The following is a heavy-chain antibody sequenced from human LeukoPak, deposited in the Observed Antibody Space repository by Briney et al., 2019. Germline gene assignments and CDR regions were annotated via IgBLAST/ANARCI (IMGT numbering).Heavy chain of an antibody. V-gene: IGHV3-53*01. CDR1: GFTVSSNY. D-gene: IGHD2-15*01. Sequence: PGGSLRLSCAASGFTVSSNYMSWVRQAPGKGLEWVSVIYSGGSTYYADSVKGRFTISRDNSKNTLYLQMNSLRAEDTAVYYCARVGGYCSGGSCYHRDYWGQGTLVTVSS. J-gene: IGHJ4*02. CDR3: ARVGGYCSGGSCYHRDY. CDR2: IYSGGST.